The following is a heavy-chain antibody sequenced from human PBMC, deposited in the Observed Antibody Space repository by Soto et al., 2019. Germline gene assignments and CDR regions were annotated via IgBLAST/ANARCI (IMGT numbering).Heavy chain of an antibody. J-gene: IGHJ4*02. CDR3: GQHFTVGADYYYLYY. CDR1: GFTFSAYG. D-gene: IGHD5-12*01. V-gene: IGHV3-30*18. Sequence: QVPLVESGGGVVQPGRSLRLSCAASGFTFSAYGMHWIRQAPGKGLEWVAVISNEGRNTYSADSVKGRFTISRDKSRSILDLLSDTLTAEDAAVDFCGQHFTVGADYYYLYYWGQR. CDR2: ISNEGRNT.